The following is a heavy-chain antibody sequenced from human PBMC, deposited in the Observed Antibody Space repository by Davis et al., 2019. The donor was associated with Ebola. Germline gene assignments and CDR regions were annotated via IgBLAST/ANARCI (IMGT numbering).Heavy chain of an antibody. D-gene: IGHD1-26*01. CDR3: AGKWELVDAFDI. CDR1: GYTFTSYY. CDR2: INPSGGST. Sequence: AASVKVSCKASGYTFTSYYMHWVRQAPGQGLEWMGIINPSGGSTSYAQKFQGRVTMTRDTSTSTVYMELSSLRSEDTAVYYCAGKWELVDAFDIWGQGTMVTVSS. V-gene: IGHV1-46*01. J-gene: IGHJ3*02.